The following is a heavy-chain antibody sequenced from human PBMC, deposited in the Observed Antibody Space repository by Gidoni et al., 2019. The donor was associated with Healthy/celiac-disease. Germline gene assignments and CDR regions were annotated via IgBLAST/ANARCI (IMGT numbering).Heavy chain of an antibody. D-gene: IGHD3-10*01. CDR2: IYHSGST. V-gene: IGHV4-30-2*01. Sequence: GLVKPSQTLSLTCAVSGGSISSGGYSWSWIRQPPGKGLEWIGYIYHSGSTYYNPSLKSRVTISVDRSKNQFSLKLSSVTAADTAVYYCARVSSGGGDAFDIWGQGTMVTVSS. CDR1: GGSISSGGYS. J-gene: IGHJ3*02. CDR3: ARVSSGGGDAFDI.